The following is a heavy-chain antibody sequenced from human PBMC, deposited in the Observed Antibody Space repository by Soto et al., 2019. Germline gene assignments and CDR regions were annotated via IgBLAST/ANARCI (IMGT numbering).Heavy chain of an antibody. CDR3: ARDLSGTGLDI. V-gene: IGHV4-4*07. CDR1: GDSIGRFY. J-gene: IGHJ6*02. CDR2: IYSTGGT. Sequence: QVQLHESGPGLAKPSETLSLTCNVSGDSIGRFYWSWTRQSAGKGLEWIGRIYSTGGTAYNPALKGRITISLDSSNNHVSLEMNSVTAADTAVYFCARDLSGTGLDIWGRGTRVTVSS. D-gene: IGHD1-26*01.